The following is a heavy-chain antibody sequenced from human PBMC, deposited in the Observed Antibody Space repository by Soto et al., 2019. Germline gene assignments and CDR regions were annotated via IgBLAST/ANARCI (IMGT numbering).Heavy chain of an antibody. CDR2: IYYSGST. Sequence: SETLSLTXTVSGGSISSSSYYWGWIRQRPGKGLEWIGSIYYSGSTYYNPSLKSRVTISVDTSKNQFSLKLSSVTAADTAVYYCATRGEGYSYGSTYYYYGMDVWGQGTTVTVSS. V-gene: IGHV4-39*01. J-gene: IGHJ6*02. CDR1: GGSISSSSYY. CDR3: ATRGEGYSYGSTYYYYGMDV. D-gene: IGHD5-18*01.